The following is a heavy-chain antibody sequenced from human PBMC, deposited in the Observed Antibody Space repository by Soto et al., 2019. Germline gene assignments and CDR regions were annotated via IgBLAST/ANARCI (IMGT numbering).Heavy chain of an antibody. V-gene: IGHV4-59*01. D-gene: IGHD2-15*01. J-gene: IGHJ3*02. CDR1: GGSISSYY. CDR3: ARAHCSGGSRYSLPSAFDI. Sequence: SETLSLICTVSGGSISSYYWSWIRQPPGKGLEWIGYIYYSGSTNYNPSLKSRVTISVDTSKNQFSLKLSSVTAADTAVYYCARAHCSGGSRYSLPSAFDIWGQGTMVTVSS. CDR2: IYYSGST.